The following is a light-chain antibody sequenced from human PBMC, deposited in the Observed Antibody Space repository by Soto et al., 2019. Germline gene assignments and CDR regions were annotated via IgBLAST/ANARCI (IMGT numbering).Light chain of an antibody. V-gene: IGKV1-5*01. J-gene: IGKJ1*01. CDR3: QHYNTYPWT. CDR1: QNINRW. CDR2: DAS. Sequence: DIQMTQSPFTLSASVGDRVTITCRASQNINRWLAWYQHKPGKAPKVLIYDASSLESGVPSSFSGSGSGTEFTLTISSLQPDDFATYYCQHYNTYPWTFGQGTKVEIK.